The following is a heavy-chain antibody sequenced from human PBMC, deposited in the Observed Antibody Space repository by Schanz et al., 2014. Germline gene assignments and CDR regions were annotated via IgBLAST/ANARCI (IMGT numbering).Heavy chain of an antibody. Sequence: VQLVESGGGFVQPGGSLRLSCAASGFTFSDSWMHWVRQAPGKGLVWVSYINGGGETTYYADSVRGRFTISRDNAKNSLFLQMNSLRAEDTAKYYGARGNYGMDVWGQGTTVTVSS. CDR3: ARGNYGMDV. CDR2: INGGGETT. CDR1: GFTFSDSW. V-gene: IGHV3-11*01. J-gene: IGHJ6*02.